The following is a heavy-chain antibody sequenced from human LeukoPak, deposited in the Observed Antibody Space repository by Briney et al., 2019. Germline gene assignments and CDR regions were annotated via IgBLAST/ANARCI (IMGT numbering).Heavy chain of an antibody. CDR1: GFTFSNYA. Sequence: PGGSLRLSCAASGFTFSNYAMRWVRQAPGKGLEWVSGISGSGDSTYYADSVKGRFTISRDNAKNSLYLQMNSLRAEDTAVYYCARPEQYSYGYYYYYYMDVWGKGTTVTVSS. D-gene: IGHD5-18*01. J-gene: IGHJ6*03. CDR2: ISGSGDST. V-gene: IGHV3-23*01. CDR3: ARPEQYSYGYYYYYYMDV.